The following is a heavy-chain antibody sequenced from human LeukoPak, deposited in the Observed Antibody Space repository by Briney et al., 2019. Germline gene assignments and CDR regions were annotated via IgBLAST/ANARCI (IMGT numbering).Heavy chain of an antibody. V-gene: IGHV1-46*01. J-gene: IGHJ6*02. CDR1: GYTFTGYY. CDR2: INPSGGST. Sequence: ASVKVSCKASGYTFTGYYMHWVRQAPGQGLEWMGIINPSGGSTSYAQKFQGRVTMTRDTSTSTVYMELSSLRSEDTAVYYCGREPIEMATIFIRYGMDVWGQGTTVTVSS. CDR3: GREPIEMATIFIRYGMDV. D-gene: IGHD5-24*01.